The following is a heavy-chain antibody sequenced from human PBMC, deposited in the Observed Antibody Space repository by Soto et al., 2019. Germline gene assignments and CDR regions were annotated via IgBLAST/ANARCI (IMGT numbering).Heavy chain of an antibody. V-gene: IGHV5-51*01. D-gene: IGHD6-6*01. J-gene: IGHJ6*02. Sequence: GESLKISCKGSGYSFTSYWIGWVRQMPGKGLEWMGIIYPSDSDTTYSPSFQGQVTISADKSINTAYLQWSSLKASDTAMYYCGRAGGIAARRYYYGVDVWGQGTTVTVSS. CDR2: IYPSDSDT. CDR3: GRAGGIAARRYYYGVDV. CDR1: GYSFTSYW.